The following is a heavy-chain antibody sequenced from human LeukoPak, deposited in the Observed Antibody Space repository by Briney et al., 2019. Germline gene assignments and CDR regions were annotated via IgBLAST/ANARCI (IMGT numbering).Heavy chain of an antibody. J-gene: IGHJ4*02. CDR3: ARGPFIPADQSDY. Sequence: GGSLRLSCAASGFTFSSYSMNWVRQAPGKGLEWVSSISSSSSYIYYADSVKGRFTISRDNAKNSLYLQMNSLRAEDTAVYYCARGPFIPADQSDYWGQGTLVTVSS. CDR1: GFTFSSYS. V-gene: IGHV3-21*01. D-gene: IGHD2-2*01. CDR2: ISSSSSYI.